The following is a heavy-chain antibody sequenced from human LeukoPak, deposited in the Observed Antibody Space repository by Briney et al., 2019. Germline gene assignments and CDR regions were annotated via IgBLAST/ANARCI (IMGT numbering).Heavy chain of an antibody. V-gene: IGHV3-53*01. CDR1: GFTVSSNY. CDR2: IYSGGST. CDR3: AKGDSSLNYYFDY. J-gene: IGHJ4*02. Sequence: PGGSLRLSCAASGFTVSSNYMSWVRQAPGKGLEWVSVIYSGGSTYYADSVVGRFTISRDNSKNTLYLQMNSLRVEDTAVYYCAKGDSSLNYYFDYWGQGTLVTVSS. D-gene: IGHD6-13*01.